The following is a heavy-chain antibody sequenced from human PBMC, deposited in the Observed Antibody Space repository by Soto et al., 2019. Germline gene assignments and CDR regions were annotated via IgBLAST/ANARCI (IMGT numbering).Heavy chain of an antibody. J-gene: IGHJ4*02. Sequence: GSLRLSCAASGFTFSSYAMHWVRQAPGKGLEWVAVISYDGSNKYYADSVKGRFTISRDNSKNTLYLQMNSLRAEDTAVYYCARDGSSPALRGYFDYWGQGTLVTVSS. CDR2: ISYDGSNK. CDR1: GFTFSSYA. CDR3: ARDGSSPALRGYFDY. D-gene: IGHD6-13*01. V-gene: IGHV3-30-3*01.